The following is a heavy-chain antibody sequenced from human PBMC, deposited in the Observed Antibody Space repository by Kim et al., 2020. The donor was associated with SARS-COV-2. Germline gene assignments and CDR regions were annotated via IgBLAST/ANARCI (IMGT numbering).Heavy chain of an antibody. J-gene: IGHJ4*02. D-gene: IGHD6-6*01. Sequence: GGSLRLSCAASGFTFSGSAMHWVRQASGKGLEWVGRIRSKANSYATAYAASVKGRFTISRDDSKNTAYLQMNSLKTEDTAVYYCTRLAYSSSSDYFDYWGQGTLVTVSS. CDR1: GFTFSGSA. V-gene: IGHV3-73*01. CDR2: IRSKANSYAT. CDR3: TRLAYSSSSDYFDY.